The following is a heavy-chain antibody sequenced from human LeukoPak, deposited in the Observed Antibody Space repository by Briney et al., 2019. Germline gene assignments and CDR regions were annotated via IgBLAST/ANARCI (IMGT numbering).Heavy chain of an antibody. V-gene: IGHV3-74*01. CDR3: ARDRLAVMDY. Sequence: PAGGSLRLSCAASGFTFSTYWMHWVRQAPGKGLVWVSRINRDGSSTTYADSVKGRFTISRDNAKNTLFLQMNSLRAEDMAVYYCARDRLAVMDYWGQGTLVTVSS. CDR2: INRDGSST. J-gene: IGHJ4*02. D-gene: IGHD3-9*01. CDR1: GFTFSTYW.